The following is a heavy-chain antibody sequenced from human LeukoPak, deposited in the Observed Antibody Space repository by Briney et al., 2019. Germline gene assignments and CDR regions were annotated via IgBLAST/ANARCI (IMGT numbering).Heavy chain of an antibody. CDR2: IIPILGIA. J-gene: IGHJ4*02. D-gene: IGHD6-19*01. CDR1: GGTFSSYA. V-gene: IGHV1-69*04. Sequence: SVKVSCKASGGTFSSYAISWVRQAPGQGLEWMGRIIPILGIANYAQKFQGRVTITADKSASTAYMELSSLRSEDTAVYYCARDPIAVAGTFDYWGQGTLVTVSS. CDR3: ARDPIAVAGTFDY.